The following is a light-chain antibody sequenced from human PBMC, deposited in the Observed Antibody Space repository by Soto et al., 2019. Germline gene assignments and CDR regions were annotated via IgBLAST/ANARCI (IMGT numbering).Light chain of an antibody. CDR2: AAS. V-gene: IGKV1-39*01. Sequence: DIQMTQSPSSLSASVGDRVTITCRASQSISSYLNWYQQKPGKAPKLLIYAASSLQSGVPSRFSGSGSGTAFTLTISSLLPEDFATYSCQQSYSTRLTFGGGTKVEIK. CDR3: QQSYSTRLT. CDR1: QSISSY. J-gene: IGKJ4*01.